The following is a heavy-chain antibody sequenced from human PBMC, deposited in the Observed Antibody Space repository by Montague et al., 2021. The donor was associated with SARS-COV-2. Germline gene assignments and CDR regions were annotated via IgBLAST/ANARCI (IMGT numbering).Heavy chain of an antibody. D-gene: IGHD2-2*02. Sequence: SETLSLTCTVSGGSISSYYWSWIRQPPGKGLEWIGYIYYSGSTNYNPSLKRRVTISVDTSKNQFSLKLSPVTAAATAVYYCARESSYSRCSSTSCYTSVWFDPWGQGTLVTVSS. V-gene: IGHV4-59*01. J-gene: IGHJ5*02. CDR2: IYYSGST. CDR3: ARESSYSRCSSTSCYTSVWFDP. CDR1: GGSISSYY.